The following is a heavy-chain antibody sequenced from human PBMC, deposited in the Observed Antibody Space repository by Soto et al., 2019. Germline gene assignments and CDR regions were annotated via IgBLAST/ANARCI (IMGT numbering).Heavy chain of an antibody. CDR2: ISAYNGNT. CDR3: ARGPYNWNYRTVRSDAFDI. J-gene: IGHJ3*02. D-gene: IGHD1-7*01. CDR1: GYTFTSYG. V-gene: IGHV1-18*04. Sequence: ASVKVSCKASGYTFTSYGISWVRQAPGQGREWMGWISAYNGNTNYAQKLQGRVTMTTDTSTSTAYMELRSLRSDDTAVYYCARGPYNWNYRTVRSDAFDIWGQGXMVTVSS.